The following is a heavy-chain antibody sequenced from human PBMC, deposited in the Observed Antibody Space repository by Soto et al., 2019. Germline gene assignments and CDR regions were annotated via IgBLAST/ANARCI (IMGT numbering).Heavy chain of an antibody. CDR3: AADPYCGGDCYFDY. Sequence: SVKVSCKASGFTFFTSAIQWVRQARGQRLEWMGWIVVGSGNTNHAQKFQERVTITRDMSTNTAYMELTSLRSEDTAVYYCAADPYCGGDCYFDYWGQGTMVTVSS. J-gene: IGHJ4*02. D-gene: IGHD2-21*02. V-gene: IGHV1-58*02. CDR1: GFTFFTSA. CDR2: IVVGSGNT.